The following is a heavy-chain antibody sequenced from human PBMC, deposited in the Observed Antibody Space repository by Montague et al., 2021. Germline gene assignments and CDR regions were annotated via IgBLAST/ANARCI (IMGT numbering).Heavy chain of an antibody. CDR1: GGSLGSYY. CDR3: ARGNGAMLF. CDR2: IYYSGST. J-gene: IGHJ4*02. D-gene: IGHD3-10*02. V-gene: IGHV4-59*13. Sequence: SETLSLTCTVSGGSLGSYYWSWIRQPPGKGPECVGYIYYSGSTAYNPSLKRRVTISLDTSRNQFSLTLTSVTAADTAVYYCARGNGAMLFWGQGTMVTVSS.